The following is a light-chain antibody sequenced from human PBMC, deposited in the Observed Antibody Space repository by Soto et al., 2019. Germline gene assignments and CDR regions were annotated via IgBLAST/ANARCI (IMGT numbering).Light chain of an antibody. V-gene: IGKV2-28*01. J-gene: IGKJ1*01. CDR1: QSLLHSNGYNY. CDR2: LGS. CDR3: MQARHSPQ. Sequence: DIVMTQSPLSLPVTPGEPASISCRSSQSLLHSNGYNYLDWYLQKPGQSPQLLIYLGSNRASGVPDRFSGSGSGTDFTLKISRVEAEDVGGYYCMQARHSPQVGQGTKVDIK.